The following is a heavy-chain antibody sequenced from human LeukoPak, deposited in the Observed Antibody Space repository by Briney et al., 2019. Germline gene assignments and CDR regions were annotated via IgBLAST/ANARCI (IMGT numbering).Heavy chain of an antibody. CDR1: GYTFTSYG. J-gene: IGHJ4*02. CDR2: ISAYNGNT. Sequence: ASVTVSCTASGYTFTSYGISWVRQAPGQGLEWMGWISAYNGNTNYAQKLQGRVTMTTDTSTSTAYMELRSLRSDGTAVYYCARDSGSYYFDYWGQGTLVTVSS. D-gene: IGHD1-26*01. V-gene: IGHV1-18*01. CDR3: ARDSGSYYFDY.